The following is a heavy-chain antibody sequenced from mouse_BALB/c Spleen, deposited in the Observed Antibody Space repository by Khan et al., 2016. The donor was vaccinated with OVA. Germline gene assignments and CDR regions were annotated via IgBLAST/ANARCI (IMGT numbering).Heavy chain of an antibody. CDR3: ARGYVGNYEFAY. D-gene: IGHD2-1*01. Sequence: QVQLQQSGAELVKPGASVKLSCKTSGYTFTNYWIQWIKQRPGQGLGWIGQIFPGTGTTYYNEIFKAKATLTIDTSSSTVYMQLTSLTSEDSAVYFCARGYVGNYEFAYWGQGTLVTVSP. J-gene: IGHJ3*01. CDR2: IFPGTGTT. V-gene: IGHV1S132*01. CDR1: GYTFTNYW.